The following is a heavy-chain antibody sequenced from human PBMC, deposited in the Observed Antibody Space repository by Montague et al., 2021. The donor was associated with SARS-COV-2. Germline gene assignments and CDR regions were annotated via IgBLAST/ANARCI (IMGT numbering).Heavy chain of an antibody. Sequence: SETLSLTCTVSGGSISTYYWNWIRQFPEKGLEWIGYIDYSGSTNYNPSLQSRVIISVDRSKIQFSLKLNSVTAADTAIYYCTRDRGIAAADNYYYGMDVWGPGTTVTVSS. CDR1: GGSISTYY. V-gene: IGHV4-59*01. D-gene: IGHD6-13*01. J-gene: IGHJ6*02. CDR2: IDYSGST. CDR3: TRDRGIAAADNYYYGMDV.